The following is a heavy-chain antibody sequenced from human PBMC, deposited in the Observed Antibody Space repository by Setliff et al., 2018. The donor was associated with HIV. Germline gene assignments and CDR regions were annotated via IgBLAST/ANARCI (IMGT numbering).Heavy chain of an antibody. D-gene: IGHD2-21*02. CDR2: SSVDSDNT. Sequence: ASVKVSCKASGYTFTSYDVNWVRQAPGQGLEWMGRSSVDSDNTNYAQKFQGRVTMTTDTSTSTAYLELRSLRPEDTAVYYCASPTAIPHWGQGTLVTVSS. J-gene: IGHJ4*02. CDR1: GYTFTSYD. CDR3: ASPTAIPH. V-gene: IGHV1-18*01.